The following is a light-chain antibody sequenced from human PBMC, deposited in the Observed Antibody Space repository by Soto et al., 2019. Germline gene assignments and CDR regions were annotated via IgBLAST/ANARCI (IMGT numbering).Light chain of an antibody. V-gene: IGKV1-9*01. Sequence: DIQLTQSPSFLSASVGDRVTITCRASQGISSYLAWYQQKPGKAPKLLIYAASTLQCGVPSRFSGSGSGTEFSRTISSLQPEEFATYYCQQLNSYPRTFGQGTKGEIK. CDR2: AAS. CDR3: QQLNSYPRT. J-gene: IGKJ1*01. CDR1: QGISSY.